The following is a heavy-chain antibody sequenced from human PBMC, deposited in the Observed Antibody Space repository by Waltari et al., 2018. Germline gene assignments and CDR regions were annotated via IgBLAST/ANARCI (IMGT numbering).Heavy chain of an antibody. J-gene: IGHJ4*02. D-gene: IGHD4-4*01. CDR2: ISYDGSNN. CDR3: VTTKGY. V-gene: IGHV3-30*03. Sequence: QVQLVECGGGVVQPGRSLRLSCAASGFTFSSYGMHWVRQAPGKGLEWVAVISYDGSNNYYANSVKDRFTISRDNSKNTLYLQMNSLRAEDTAVYYSVTTKGYWGQGTLVTVSS. CDR1: GFTFSSYG.